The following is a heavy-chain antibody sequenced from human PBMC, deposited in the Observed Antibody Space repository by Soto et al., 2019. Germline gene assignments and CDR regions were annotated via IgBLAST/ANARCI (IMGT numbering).Heavy chain of an antibody. CDR1: GGSISTDDYF. D-gene: IGHD4-17*01. J-gene: IGHJ5*02. CDR2: ISSSGDT. V-gene: IGHV4-30-4*01. Sequence: PSETLSLTCTVSGGSISTDDYFWSWIRQSPGKGLEWIGYISSSGDTYYNPSLKSRPTIRVDTSKNQFSLNLKSVTAADTAAYFCAKTVSIGWFDPWGLGTLVTVSS. CDR3: AKTVSIGWFDP.